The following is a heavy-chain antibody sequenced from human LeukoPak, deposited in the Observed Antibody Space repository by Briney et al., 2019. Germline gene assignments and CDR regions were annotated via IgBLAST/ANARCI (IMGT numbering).Heavy chain of an antibody. J-gene: IGHJ4*02. V-gene: IGHV5-51*01. CDR2: IYPGDSDT. CDR3: ARLGGSSSWSDFDY. D-gene: IGHD6-13*01. CDR1: GYRFTTYW. Sequence: GESLQISCQGSGYRFTTYWIGWVRQMPGKGLEWMGIIYPGDSDTRYSPSFQGQVTISADKSISTAYLQWSSLKASDTAMYYCARLGGSSSWSDFDYWGQGTLVTVSS.